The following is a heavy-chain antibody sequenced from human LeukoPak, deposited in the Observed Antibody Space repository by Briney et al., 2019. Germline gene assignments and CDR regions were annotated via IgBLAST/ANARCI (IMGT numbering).Heavy chain of an antibody. J-gene: IGHJ4*02. D-gene: IGHD5-18*01. CDR3: ATVDTAMVNYFDY. CDR1: GYSFTSYW. Sequence: GESLKISCKGSGYSFTSYWIGWVRQMPGKGLEWMGIIYPGDSDTRYSPSFQGQVTILADKSISTAYLQWSSLKASDTAMYYCATVDTAMVNYFDYWGQGTLVTVSS. V-gene: IGHV5-51*01. CDR2: IYPGDSDT.